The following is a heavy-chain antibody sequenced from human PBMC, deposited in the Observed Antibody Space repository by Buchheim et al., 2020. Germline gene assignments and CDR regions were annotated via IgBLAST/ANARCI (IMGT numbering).Heavy chain of an antibody. CDR3: ARVGYDSSGYYRYYFDY. Sequence: QVQLQESGPGLVKPSETLSLTCTVSGGSISSYYWSWIRQPPGKGLEWIGYIYYSGSTNYNPSLKSRVTIPVDTSKNQFSLKLSSVTAADTAVYYCARVGYDSSGYYRYYFDYWGQGTL. J-gene: IGHJ4*02. D-gene: IGHD3-22*01. CDR2: IYYSGST. CDR1: GGSISSYY. V-gene: IGHV4-59*01.